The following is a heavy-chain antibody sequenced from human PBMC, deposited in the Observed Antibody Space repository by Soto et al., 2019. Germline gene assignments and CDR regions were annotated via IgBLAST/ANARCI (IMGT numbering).Heavy chain of an antibody. CDR1: GGSVSSGSYY. J-gene: IGHJ4*02. CDR3: ARRLIAVADTGYYFDY. D-gene: IGHD6-19*01. CDR2: IYYSGST. Sequence: PSETLSLTCTVSGGSVSSGSYYWIWIRHPPGKGLEWVGYIYYSGSTNYNPSLKSRVTISVDTSKNQFSLKLSSVTAADTAVYYCARRLIAVADTGYYFDYWGQGTLVTVSS. V-gene: IGHV4-61*01.